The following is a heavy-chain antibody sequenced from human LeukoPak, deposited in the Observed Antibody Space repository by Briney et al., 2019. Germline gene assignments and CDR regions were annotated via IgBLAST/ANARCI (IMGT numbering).Heavy chain of an antibody. CDR1: GYTFTGYY. D-gene: IGHD5-12*01. J-gene: IGHJ4*02. V-gene: IGHV1-2*02. Sequence: GASVKVSCKASGYTFTGYYMHWVRQAPGQGREWMGWINPTSGGTNYAQKFQGRVTMTRDTSISTVYMELSRLTSDDTAVYYCARGRLVAGDTGYRATFNYWGQGTLVTVSS. CDR3: ARGRLVAGDTGYRATFNY. CDR2: INPTSGGT.